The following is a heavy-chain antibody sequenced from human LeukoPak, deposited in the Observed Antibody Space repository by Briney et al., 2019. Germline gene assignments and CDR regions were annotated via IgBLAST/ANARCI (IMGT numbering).Heavy chain of an antibody. D-gene: IGHD1-26*01. CDR2: IFYTGVT. V-gene: IGHV4-61*01. J-gene: IGHJ6*02. Sequence: LXLTXXXXGXSFXSGHNFWAWIRQXPXRGLEWLGDIFYTGVTNYNPSLRGRISISLDTSRNHFSLRLAAVTAADTAVYYCARDYRLVGAWETYYYGVDVWGRGTTVIVS. CDR3: ARDYRLVGAWETYYYGVDV. CDR1: GXSFXSGHNF.